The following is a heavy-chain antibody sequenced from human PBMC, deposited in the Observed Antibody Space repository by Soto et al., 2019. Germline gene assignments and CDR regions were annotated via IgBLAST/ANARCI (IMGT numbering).Heavy chain of an antibody. Sequence: SETLSLTCTVSGGSISSSSYYWGWIRQPPGKGLEWIGSIYYSGSTYYNPSLKSRVTISVDTSKNQFSLKLSSVTAADTAVYYCGGWGFWSGYYTRGNWFDPWGQGTLVTVSS. CDR2: IYYSGST. CDR3: GGWGFWSGYYTRGNWFDP. V-gene: IGHV4-39*01. J-gene: IGHJ5*02. D-gene: IGHD3-3*01. CDR1: GGSISSSSYY.